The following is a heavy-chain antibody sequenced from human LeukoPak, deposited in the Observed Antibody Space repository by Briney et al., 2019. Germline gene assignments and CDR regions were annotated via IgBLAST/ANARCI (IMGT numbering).Heavy chain of an antibody. Sequence: GGSLRLSCAASGFSFSNYIMNWVRQSPGKGLEWVSYISSSSSIIYYTDSVKGRFTISRDNSKNTLYLQMNSLRAEDTAVYYCARKTDHQTGGDYWGQGTLVTVSS. CDR2: ISSSSSII. CDR1: GFSFSNYI. V-gene: IGHV3-48*01. CDR3: ARKTDHQTGGDY. J-gene: IGHJ4*02. D-gene: IGHD1-1*01.